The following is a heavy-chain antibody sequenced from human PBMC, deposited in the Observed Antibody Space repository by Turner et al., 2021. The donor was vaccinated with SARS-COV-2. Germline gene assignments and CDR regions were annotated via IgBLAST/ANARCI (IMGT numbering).Heavy chain of an antibody. CDR2: ISSSSSYI. CDR3: ARDHRPVVVPAAKRAGSYYYGMDV. Sequence: EVQLVESGGGLVKPGGSLRLSCAASGFTFSRYSMNWVRQAPGKGLECDSSISSSSSYIYYADSVKGRFTIYRENAKNSLYLQMNSLRAEDTAVYYCARDHRPVVVPAAKRAGSYYYGMDVWGQGTTVTVSS. V-gene: IGHV3-21*01. CDR1: GFTFSRYS. D-gene: IGHD2-2*01. J-gene: IGHJ6*02.